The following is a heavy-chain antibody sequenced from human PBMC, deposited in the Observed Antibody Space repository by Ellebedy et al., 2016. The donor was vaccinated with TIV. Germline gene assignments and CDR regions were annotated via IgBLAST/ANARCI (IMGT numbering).Heavy chain of an antibody. D-gene: IGHD2-21*02. J-gene: IGHJ4*02. V-gene: IGHV4-39*01. CDR1: GGSISSSSYY. Sequence: MPSETLSLTCTVSGGSISSSSYYWGWIRQPPGKGLEWIGSIYYSGSTYYNPSLKSRVTISVDTSKNQFSLKLSSVTAADTAVYYCVRQEGSVVVTATLSYYFDYWGQGTLVTVSS. CDR2: IYYSGST. CDR3: VRQEGSVVVTATLSYYFDY.